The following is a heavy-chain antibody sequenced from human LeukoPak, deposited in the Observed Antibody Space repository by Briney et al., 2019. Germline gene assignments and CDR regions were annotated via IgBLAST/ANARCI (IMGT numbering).Heavy chain of an antibody. Sequence: GGSLRVSCTASGFTFADYAVNWFRQAPGKGLEWVGFIRSKAYGGTTEYAASVKGRFTVSRDDSKSIAYLQMNSLKTEDTAVYYCTRDIDVLRFLQWSTDAFDIWGQGTMVTVSS. D-gene: IGHD3-3*01. CDR2: IRSKAYGGTT. J-gene: IGHJ3*02. CDR3: TRDIDVLRFLQWSTDAFDI. V-gene: IGHV3-49*03. CDR1: GFTFADYA.